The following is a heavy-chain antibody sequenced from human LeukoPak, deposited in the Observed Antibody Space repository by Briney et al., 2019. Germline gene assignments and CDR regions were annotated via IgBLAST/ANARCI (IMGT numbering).Heavy chain of an antibody. J-gene: IGHJ6*02. D-gene: IGHD6-13*01. V-gene: IGHV1-8*01. CDR2: MNPNSGNT. CDR3: ARGGPDSSWFNQVYYYYYYGMDV. CDR1: GYTFTSYD. Sequence: ASVTVSCKASGYTFTSYDIIWVRQATGQGLEWMGWMNPNSGNTGYAQKFQGRVTMTRNTSISTAYMELSSLRSEDTAVYYCARGGPDSSWFNQVYYYYYYGMDVWGQGTTVTVSS.